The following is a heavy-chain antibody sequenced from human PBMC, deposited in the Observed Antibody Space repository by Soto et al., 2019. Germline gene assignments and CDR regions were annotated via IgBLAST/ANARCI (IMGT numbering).Heavy chain of an antibody. CDR1: GGTFSSYA. J-gene: IGHJ6*02. V-gene: IGHV1-69*01. D-gene: IGHD5-18*01. Sequence: QVQLVQSGAEVKKPGSSVKVSCKASGGTFSSYAISWVRQAPGQGLEWMGGIIPIFGTANYAQKFQGRVTITADESTSKAYMELSSLRSEDTAVYYCATQTLDTAMVTRYYYGMDVWGQGTTVTVSS. CDR3: ATQTLDTAMVTRYYYGMDV. CDR2: IIPIFGTA.